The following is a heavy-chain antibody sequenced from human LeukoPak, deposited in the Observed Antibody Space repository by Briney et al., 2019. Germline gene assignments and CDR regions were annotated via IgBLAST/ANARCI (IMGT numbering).Heavy chain of an antibody. V-gene: IGHV3-66*01. J-gene: IGHJ3*02. Sequence: GGSLRLSCAASGSTVSSKYMGWVRQAPGKGLEWVSVIYSSGSTYYADSVKGRFTISRDNSKNTLYLQMNSLRAEDTAVYYCARDLSSSSPGDAFDIWGQGTMVTVSS. CDR1: GSTVSSKY. CDR2: IYSSGST. CDR3: ARDLSSSSPGDAFDI. D-gene: IGHD2-2*01.